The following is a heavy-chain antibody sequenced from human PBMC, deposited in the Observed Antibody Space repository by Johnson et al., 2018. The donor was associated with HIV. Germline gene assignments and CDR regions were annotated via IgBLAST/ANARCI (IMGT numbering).Heavy chain of an antibody. CDR3: ARGGNEIDAFDI. V-gene: IGHV3-66*02. CDR1: GFTFSSYW. CDR2: IYSGGST. D-gene: IGHD1-1*01. Sequence: MQLVESGGGLVQPGGSLRLSCAASGFTFSSYWMHWVRQAPGKGLEWVSVIYSGGSTYYADSVKGRFTISRDNSKNTLYLQMNSLRAEDTAVYYCARGGNEIDAFDIWGQGTMVTVSS. J-gene: IGHJ3*02.